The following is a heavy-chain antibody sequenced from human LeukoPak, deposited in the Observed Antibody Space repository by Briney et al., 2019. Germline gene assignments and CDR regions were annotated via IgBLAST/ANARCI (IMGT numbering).Heavy chain of an antibody. D-gene: IGHD2-21*02. CDR2: IIPIFGTA. J-gene: IGHJ2*01. V-gene: IGHV1-69*05. Sequence: SVKVSCKASGGTFSSYAISWVRQAPGQGLEWMGGIIPIFGTASYAQKFQGRVTITTDESTSTAYMELSSLRSEDTAVYYCARAGRRVVTATTYWYFDLWGRGTLVTVSS. CDR1: GGTFSSYA. CDR3: ARAGRRVVTATTYWYFDL.